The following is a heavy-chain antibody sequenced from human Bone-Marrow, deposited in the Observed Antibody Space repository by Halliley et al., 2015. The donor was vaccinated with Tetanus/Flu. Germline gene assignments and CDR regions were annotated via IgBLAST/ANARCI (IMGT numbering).Heavy chain of an antibody. CDR3: VRTCGDYAPYFVN. J-gene: IGHJ4*02. D-gene: IGHD4-17*01. V-gene: IGHV3-23*01. Sequence: SCISSSGGSTHYADSVKGRFTTSRDNSKNTLYLQMKSLRGEDTAVSYCVRTCGDYAPYFVNWGQGTLFSVSS. CDR2: ISSSGGST.